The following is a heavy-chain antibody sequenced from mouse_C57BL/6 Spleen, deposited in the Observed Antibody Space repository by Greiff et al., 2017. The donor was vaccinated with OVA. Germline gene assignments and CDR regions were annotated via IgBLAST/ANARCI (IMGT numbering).Heavy chain of an antibody. J-gene: IGHJ2*01. V-gene: IGHV5-9*01. D-gene: IGHD1-1*01. CDR1: GFTFSSYT. CDR2: ISGGGGNT. Sequence: EVHLVESGGGLVKPGGSLKLSCAASGFTFSSYTMSWVRQTPEKRLEWVATISGGGGNTYYPDNAKNTLYLQMSSLRSEDTALYYCARQGGSYYGSSYGEYFDYWGQGTTLTVSS. CDR3: ARQGGSYYGSSYGEYFDY.